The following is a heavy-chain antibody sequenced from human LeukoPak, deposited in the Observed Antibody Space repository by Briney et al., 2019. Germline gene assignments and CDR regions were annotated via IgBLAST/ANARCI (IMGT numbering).Heavy chain of an antibody. CDR1: GGSISSGSYY. J-gene: IGHJ6*02. V-gene: IGHV4-61*02. Sequence: PSQSLSLTCTVSGGSISSGSYYWSWIRQPAGKGLEWIGRIYTSGSTNYNPSLKRRVTISVDTSKNQFSLKLSSVTAADTAVYYCARADGYYYYGMDVWGQGTTVTVSS. CDR3: ARADGYYYYGMDV. D-gene: IGHD5-24*01. CDR2: IYTSGST.